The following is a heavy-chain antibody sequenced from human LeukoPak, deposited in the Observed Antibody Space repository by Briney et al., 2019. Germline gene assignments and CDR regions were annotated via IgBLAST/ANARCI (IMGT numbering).Heavy chain of an antibody. V-gene: IGHV4-59*01. CDR3: VRLKYYYDSSGYRAEYFQH. CDR2: IYYSGST. D-gene: IGHD3-22*01. J-gene: IGHJ1*01. Sequence: PSETLSLTCTVSGGSISSYYWSWIRQPPGKGLEWIGYIYYSGSTNYNPSLKSRVTISVDTSKKQFSLKLSSVTAADTAVYYCVRLKYYYDSSGYRAEYFQHWGQGTLVTVSS. CDR1: GGSISSYY.